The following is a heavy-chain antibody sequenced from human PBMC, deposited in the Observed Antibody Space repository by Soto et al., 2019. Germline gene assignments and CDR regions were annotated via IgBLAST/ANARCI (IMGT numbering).Heavy chain of an antibody. Sequence: QVQLVQSGAEVKKPGASVKVSCKASGYTFTSYGISWVRQAPGQGLEWMGWISAYNGNTNYAQKLQGRVTMTTDTSTSTDYMEMRSLRSDDTAVYYCARDGGYCSSTSCHGIDYWGQGTLVTVSS. CDR2: ISAYNGNT. D-gene: IGHD2-2*01. CDR3: ARDGGYCSSTSCHGIDY. CDR1: GYTFTSYG. J-gene: IGHJ4*02. V-gene: IGHV1-18*01.